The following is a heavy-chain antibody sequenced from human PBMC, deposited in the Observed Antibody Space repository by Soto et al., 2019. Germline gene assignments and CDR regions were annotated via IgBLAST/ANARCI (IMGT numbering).Heavy chain of an antibody. CDR3: ETGFLGVCTGGHSALDY. Sequence: QVQLVESGGGVVQPERSLRLSCAASGVTFSRQAMHWGRQAPGRGLEWVAVIWYHGIDKYYADSVKGRFTISRDNSKNTVYLQMTSLRGEDTAEDYCETGFLGVCTGGHSALDYWGQGTLVTVSS. D-gene: IGHD2-8*02. J-gene: IGHJ4*02. V-gene: IGHV3-33*01. CDR2: IWYHGIDK. CDR1: GVTFSRQA.